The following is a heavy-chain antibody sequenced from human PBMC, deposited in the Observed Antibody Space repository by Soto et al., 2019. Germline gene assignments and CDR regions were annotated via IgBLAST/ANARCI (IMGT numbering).Heavy chain of an antibody. CDR1: GFSFSNYA. D-gene: IGHD3-10*01. CDR3: ANGRATYGLLTHDY. CDR2: LTGSSSNI. J-gene: IGHJ4*02. V-gene: IGHV3-23*01. Sequence: EVQLLESGGGLVQPGGSLRLSCAASGFSFSNYAMRWVRQAPGKGLGWISTLTGSSSNIYYADSVKGRFAISRNNSRNTLYLQMHSLTSEDTAVYYCANGRATYGLLTHDYWGQGTLVTVSS.